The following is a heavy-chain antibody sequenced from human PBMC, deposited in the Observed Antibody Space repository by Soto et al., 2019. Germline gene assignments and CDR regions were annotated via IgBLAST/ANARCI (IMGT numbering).Heavy chain of an antibody. Sequence: SETLSLTCTVSGGSISSGGYYWSWIRQHPGKGLEWIGYIYYSGSTYYNPSLKSRVTISVDTSKNQFSLKLSSVTAADTAVYYCASRGYSSGWPLDYWGQGTLVTVSS. D-gene: IGHD6-19*01. CDR2: IYYSGST. J-gene: IGHJ4*02. V-gene: IGHV4-31*03. CDR1: GGSISSGGYY. CDR3: ASRGYSSGWPLDY.